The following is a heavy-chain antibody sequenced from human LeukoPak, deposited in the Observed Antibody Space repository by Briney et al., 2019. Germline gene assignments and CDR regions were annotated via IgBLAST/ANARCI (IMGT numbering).Heavy chain of an antibody. CDR2: INLDGSDK. CDR3: ARDNRYFDY. Sequence: GGSLRLSCAASGFMFNNYWMNWVRQAPGKGLEWVGNINLDGSDKYYGDSVKGRFTISRDNAKNSLYLQMNSLRGEDTAVYYCARDNRYFDYWGQGNLVTVSS. J-gene: IGHJ4*02. D-gene: IGHD1-14*01. V-gene: IGHV3-7*01. CDR1: GFMFNNYW.